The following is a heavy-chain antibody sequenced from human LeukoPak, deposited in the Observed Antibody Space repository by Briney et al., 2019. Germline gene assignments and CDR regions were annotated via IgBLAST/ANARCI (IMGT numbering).Heavy chain of an antibody. CDR3: ARDRSWDKGAFDI. V-gene: IGHV3-33*01. CDR2: IWYDGSNK. J-gene: IGHJ3*02. Sequence: GRSLRLSCAASGFTFSSYGMHWVRQAPGKGLEWVAVIWYDGSNKYYADSVKGRFTISRDNSKNTLHLQMNSLRAEDTAVYYCARDRSWDKGAFDIWGQGTMVTVSS. D-gene: IGHD1-26*01. CDR1: GFTFSSYG.